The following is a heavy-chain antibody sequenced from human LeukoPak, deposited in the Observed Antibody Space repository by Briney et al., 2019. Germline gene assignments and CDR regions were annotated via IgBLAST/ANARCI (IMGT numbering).Heavy chain of an antibody. V-gene: IGHV4-34*01. CDR3: ASYDFWSGRDY. J-gene: IGHJ4*02. CDR1: GGSLSSYY. CDR2: INHSGST. Sequence: SDTLSLTCTVSGGSLSSYYWSWIRQPPGKGLEWIGEINHSGSTNYNPSLKSRVTISVDTSKNQFSLKLSSVTAADTAVYYCASYDFWSGRDYWGQGTLVTVSS. D-gene: IGHD3-3*01.